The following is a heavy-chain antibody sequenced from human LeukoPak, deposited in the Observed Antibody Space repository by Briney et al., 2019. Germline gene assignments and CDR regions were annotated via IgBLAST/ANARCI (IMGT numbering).Heavy chain of an antibody. J-gene: IGHJ4*02. CDR3: AKDPRSYIVTTMLFQY. Sequence: GSSVKVSCKASGGTFSSYAISWVRQAPGQGLEWMGGIIPIFGTANYAQKFQGRVTITADKSTSTAYMELSSLRSEDTAVYYCAKDPRSYIVTTMLFQYWGQGTLVTVSS. V-gene: IGHV1-69*06. CDR2: IIPIFGTA. CDR1: GGTFSSYA. D-gene: IGHD5-12*01.